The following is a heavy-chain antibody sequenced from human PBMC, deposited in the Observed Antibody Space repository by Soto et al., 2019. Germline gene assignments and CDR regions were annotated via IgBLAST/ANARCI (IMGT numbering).Heavy chain of an antibody. Sequence: QVQLQESGPGPVKPSGTLSLTCTVSGGSININQWWTWVRQPPGKGLEWVGEIHPSGRTNYSPALKSRLSLSVDKSNNQLSLKLTSLTAADTAVYYCARGGDWKFDYWGQGTQVTVSA. J-gene: IGHJ4*02. V-gene: IGHV4-4*02. CDR2: IHPSGRT. CDR3: ARGGDWKFDY. D-gene: IGHD1-1*01. CDR1: GGSININQW.